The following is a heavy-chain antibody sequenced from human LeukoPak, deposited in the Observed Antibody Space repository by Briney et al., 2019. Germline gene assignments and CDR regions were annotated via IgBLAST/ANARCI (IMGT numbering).Heavy chain of an antibody. CDR3: ARDHSSGYDWFDY. D-gene: IGHD5-12*01. V-gene: IGHV4-61*02. CDR1: GGSISSGDYY. Sequence: PSQTLSLTCTVSGGSISSGDYYWSCIRQPAGNGLEWIGRIYTSGSTNYNPSLKSRVTISVDTSKNQFSLKLSSVTAADTAVYYCARDHSSGYDWFDYWGQGTLVTVSS. CDR2: IYTSGST. J-gene: IGHJ4*02.